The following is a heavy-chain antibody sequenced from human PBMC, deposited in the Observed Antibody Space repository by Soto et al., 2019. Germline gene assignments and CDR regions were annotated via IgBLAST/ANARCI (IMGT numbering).Heavy chain of an antibody. V-gene: IGHV3-23*01. CDR3: ATFITVTGPGWGRASEY. Sequence: PGVSLRLSCATSGFNFNNYAMSWVRQAPGERLEWVSFISSSGGTTYYADSVKGRFTISRDNSRNTVFLQMNTLGAEDTAIYYCATFITVTGPGWGRASEYWGQGTRVTVSS. CDR2: ISSSGGTT. D-gene: IGHD6-19*01. CDR1: GFNFNNYA. J-gene: IGHJ4*02.